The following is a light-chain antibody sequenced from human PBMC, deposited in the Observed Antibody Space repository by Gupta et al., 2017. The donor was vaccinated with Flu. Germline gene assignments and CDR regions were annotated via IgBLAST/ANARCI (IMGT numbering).Light chain of an antibody. CDR3: QQYNNWPPRDS. V-gene: IGKV3-15*01. CDR2: GAS. Sequence: EIVMTQSTATLSMSPGERATLSCRASQSVSSNLAWYQQKPGQAPRLLIYGASTRATGIPARFSGSGSGTEFTLTISSLQSEDFAVYYCQQYNNWPPRDSFGQGTKLEIK. J-gene: IGKJ2*03. CDR1: QSVSSN.